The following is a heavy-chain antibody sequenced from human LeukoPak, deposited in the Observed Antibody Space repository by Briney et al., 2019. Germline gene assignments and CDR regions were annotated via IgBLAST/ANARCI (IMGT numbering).Heavy chain of an antibody. J-gene: IGHJ3*02. CDR1: GGSISSGGYY. CDR3: ARDPRKAGADAFDI. CDR2: IYHSGST. Sequence: RPSQTLSLTCTASGGSISSGGYYWSWIRQPPGKGLEWIGYIYHSGSTYYNPSLKSRVTISVDTSKNQFSLKLSPVTAADTAVYYCARDPRKAGADAFDIWGQGTMVTVSS. V-gene: IGHV4-30-2*01. D-gene: IGHD6-13*01.